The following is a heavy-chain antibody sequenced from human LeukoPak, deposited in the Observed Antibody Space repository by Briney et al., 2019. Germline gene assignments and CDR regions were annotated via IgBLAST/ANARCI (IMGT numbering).Heavy chain of an antibody. CDR2: IYYSGST. CDR3: ATQGGSSSSDY. Sequence: PSETPSLTCTVSGGSISSSSYYWGWIRQPPGTGLEWIGSIYYSGSTHYNPSLKSRVTISVDTSKNQFSLKLSSVTAADTAVYYCATQGGSSSSDYWGQGTLVNVSS. D-gene: IGHD6-6*01. V-gene: IGHV4-39*05. CDR1: GGSISSSSYY. J-gene: IGHJ4*02.